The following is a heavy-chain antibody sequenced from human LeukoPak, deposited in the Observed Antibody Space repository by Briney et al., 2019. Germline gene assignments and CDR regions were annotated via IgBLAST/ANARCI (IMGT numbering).Heavy chain of an antibody. CDR2: ISGRGDST. CDR1: GFTFSSYS. J-gene: IGHJ4*02. CDR3: AKFVNYDSTGLKTAFDY. Sequence: TGGSLRLSCAASGFTFSSYSMNWVRQAPGKGLEWVSTISGRGDSTYYADSVKGRFTISRDNSKNTLFLQMNSLRAEDTAVYYCAKFVNYDSTGLKTAFDYWGQGTLVTVSS. D-gene: IGHD3-22*01. V-gene: IGHV3-23*01.